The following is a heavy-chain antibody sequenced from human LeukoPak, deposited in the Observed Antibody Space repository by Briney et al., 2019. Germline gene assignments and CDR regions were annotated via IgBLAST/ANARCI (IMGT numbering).Heavy chain of an antibody. J-gene: IGHJ4*02. Sequence: ASVKVSCKASGGTFSSYAISWVRQAPGQGLEWMGGIIPIFGTANYAQKFQGRVTITADESTSTAYMELSSLRSEDTAVYYCARDKGYYYGSGTQEDWGQGTLVTVSS. CDR2: IIPIFGTA. V-gene: IGHV1-69*13. CDR3: ARDKGYYYGSGTQED. CDR1: GGTFSSYA. D-gene: IGHD3-10*01.